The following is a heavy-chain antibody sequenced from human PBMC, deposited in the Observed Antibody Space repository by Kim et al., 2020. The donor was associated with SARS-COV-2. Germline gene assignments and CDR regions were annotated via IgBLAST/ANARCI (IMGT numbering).Heavy chain of an antibody. CDR3: ARGLGGRWLQLRGYYFDY. V-gene: IGHV4-34*01. Sequence: SETLSLTCAVYGGSFSGYYWSWIRQPPGKGLEWIGEINHSGSTNYNPSLKSRVTISVDTSKNQFSLKLSSVTAADTAVYYCARGLGGRWLQLRGYYFDYWGQGTLVTVSS. CDR1: GGSFSGYY. CDR2: INHSGST. J-gene: IGHJ4*02. D-gene: IGHD5-12*01.